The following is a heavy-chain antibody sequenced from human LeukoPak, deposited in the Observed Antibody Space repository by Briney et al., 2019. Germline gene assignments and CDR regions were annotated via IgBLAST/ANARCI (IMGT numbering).Heavy chain of an antibody. Sequence: PGGSLRLSCAASGFTFSSYSMNWVRQAPGKGLEWVSYISSSSSTIYYADSVKGRFTISRDNSKNTLYLQINSLRPEDTAVYYCAKEGRRDGYNFDYWGQGTLVTVSS. J-gene: IGHJ4*02. D-gene: IGHD5-24*01. V-gene: IGHV3-48*01. CDR3: AKEGRRDGYNFDY. CDR1: GFTFSSYS. CDR2: ISSSSSTI.